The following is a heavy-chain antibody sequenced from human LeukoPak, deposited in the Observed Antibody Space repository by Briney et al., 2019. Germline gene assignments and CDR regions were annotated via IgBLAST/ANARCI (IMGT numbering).Heavy chain of an antibody. Sequence: SETLSLTCSVSGASINSGFYYWNWIRQPAGRGLEWIGRIYTTGSTSYNPSLRSRVTISLDTSKSQFSLKLSSVIAADTAVYYCARGSTSSNFDPWGQGTLVTVSS. V-gene: IGHV4-61*02. CDR1: GASINSGFYY. D-gene: IGHD6-13*01. CDR3: ARGSTSSNFDP. J-gene: IGHJ5*02. CDR2: IYTTGST.